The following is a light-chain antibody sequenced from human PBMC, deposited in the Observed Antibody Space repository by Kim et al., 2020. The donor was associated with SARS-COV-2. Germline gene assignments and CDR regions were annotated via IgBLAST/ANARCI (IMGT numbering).Light chain of an antibody. V-gene: IGLV3-19*01. Sequence: VALGQTVRITCQGDSLRTYYATWYQQKPGQAPILVIYGKNNRPSGIPDRFSGSSSGNTASLTITGTQAGDEADYYCNSRDSNDNVVFGGGTQLTV. CDR2: GKN. CDR3: NSRDSNDNVV. CDR1: SLRTYY. J-gene: IGLJ2*01.